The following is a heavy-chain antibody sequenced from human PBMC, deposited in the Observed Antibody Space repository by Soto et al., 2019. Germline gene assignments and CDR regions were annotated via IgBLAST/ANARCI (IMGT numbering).Heavy chain of an antibody. J-gene: IGHJ6*02. CDR2: IIPIFGTA. CDR1: GGTFSSYA. CDR3: ARSQGGSSSIEIYYYYYYGMDV. Sequence: QVQLVQSGAEVKKPGSSVKVSCKAPGGTFSSYAISWVRQAPGQGLEWMGGIIPIFGTAKYAQKFQGRVTITAAESTSTGYMKLRSLMSDDAAVDYCARSQGGSSSIEIYYYYYYGMDVWGQGTTVTVSS. D-gene: IGHD2-2*01. V-gene: IGHV1-69*01.